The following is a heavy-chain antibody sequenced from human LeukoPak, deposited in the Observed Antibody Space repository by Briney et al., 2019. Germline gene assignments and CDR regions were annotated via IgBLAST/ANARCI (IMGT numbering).Heavy chain of an antibody. J-gene: IGHJ6*02. D-gene: IGHD3-9*01. V-gene: IGHV3-74*01. Sequence: GGSLRLSCAASGVTFSSYWMHWVRQDPRKGLVWVSRINGDGRNINYADSVRGRFTISRDNAKNTLFLQMNTLRVEDTAVYYCTRDLMDYDVSTGLHHYYMDVWGQGTTVTVSS. CDR3: TRDLMDYDVSTGLHHYYMDV. CDR1: GVTFSSYW. CDR2: INGDGRNI.